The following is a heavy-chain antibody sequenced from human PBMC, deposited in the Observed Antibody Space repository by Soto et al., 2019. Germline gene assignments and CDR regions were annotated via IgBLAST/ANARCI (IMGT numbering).Heavy chain of an antibody. CDR3: ARENRYCSSTSCFISWFDP. J-gene: IGHJ5*02. Sequence: SETLSLTCTVSGGSISSYYWSWIRQPPGKGLEWIGYIYYSGSTNYNPSLKSRVNISVDTSKNQISLKLSSVTAADTAVYYCARENRYCSSTSCFISWFDPWGQGTLVTVSS. CDR2: IYYSGST. V-gene: IGHV4-59*01. CDR1: GGSISSYY. D-gene: IGHD2-2*01.